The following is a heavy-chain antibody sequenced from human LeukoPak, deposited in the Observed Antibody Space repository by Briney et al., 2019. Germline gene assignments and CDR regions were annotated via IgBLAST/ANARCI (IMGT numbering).Heavy chain of an antibody. V-gene: IGHV3-74*01. CDR2: INNVGGST. Sequence: GGSLRLSCAASGFTFSSYWMHWVRQAPGKGLVWVSRINNVGGSTSYADSVKGRFTISRDNAKNTLYLQMNSLRAEDTAVYYCARVGYSSSWYIDYWGQGTLVTVSS. J-gene: IGHJ4*02. D-gene: IGHD6-13*01. CDR1: GFTFSSYW. CDR3: ARVGYSSSWYIDY.